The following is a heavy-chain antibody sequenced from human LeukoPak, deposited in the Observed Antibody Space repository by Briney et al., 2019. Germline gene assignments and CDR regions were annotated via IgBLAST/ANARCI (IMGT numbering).Heavy chain of an antibody. Sequence: SVKVSCKVSGRTLSSFSIRWVPQAPGQGREWMGGLIPIFGTANYTQKSQGSDNNTADEFTSTAYMELSSMRSEGTAVYYCARDLVAGREDWGYTERFDFWGQGTVVTVSS. D-gene: IGHD2-8*02. CDR3: ARDLVAGREDWGYTERFDF. CDR1: GRTLSSFS. CDR2: LIPIFGTA. V-gene: IGHV1-69*01. J-gene: IGHJ4*02.